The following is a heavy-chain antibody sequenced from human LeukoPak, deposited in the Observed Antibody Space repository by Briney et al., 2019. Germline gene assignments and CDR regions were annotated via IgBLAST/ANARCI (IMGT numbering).Heavy chain of an antibody. CDR2: IRYDGSNK. J-gene: IGHJ4*02. CDR1: GFTFSSYG. Sequence: GGSLRLSCAASGFTFSSYGMHWVRQAPGKGLEWVAFIRYDGSNKYYADSVKSRFTISRDNSKNTLYLQMNSLRAEDTAVYSCARGVYAYFDYWGQGTLVTVSS. CDR3: ARGVYAYFDY. D-gene: IGHD3-16*01. V-gene: IGHV3-30*02.